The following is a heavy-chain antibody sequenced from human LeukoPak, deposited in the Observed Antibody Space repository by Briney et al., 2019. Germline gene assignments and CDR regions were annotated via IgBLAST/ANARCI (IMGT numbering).Heavy chain of an antibody. CDR2: ISCSGGST. D-gene: IGHD2-2*01. CDR1: GFTFSSYA. Sequence: GRSLRLSCAASGFTFSSYAMSWVRQAPGKGLEGVSDISCSGGSTYYADSVKGRFTISRDNSKNTLYLQMNSLRAEDTAVYYCAKLGIVVVPAANNNWFDPWGQGTLVTVSS. V-gene: IGHV3-23*01. CDR3: AKLGIVVVPAANNNWFDP. J-gene: IGHJ5*02.